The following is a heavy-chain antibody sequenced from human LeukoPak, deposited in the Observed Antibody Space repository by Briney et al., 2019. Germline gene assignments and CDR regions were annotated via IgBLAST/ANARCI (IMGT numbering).Heavy chain of an antibody. V-gene: IGHV4-59*01. CDR1: GGSISSYY. CDR3: ARVNYVVVPAAIPWFDP. Sequence: SETLSLTCTVSGGSISSYYWSWIRQPPGKGLEWIGYIYYSGSTSYNPSLKSRVTISVDTSKNQFSLKLSSVTAADTAVYYCARVNYVVVPAAIPWFDPWGQGTLVTVSS. J-gene: IGHJ5*02. D-gene: IGHD2-2*02. CDR2: IYYSGST.